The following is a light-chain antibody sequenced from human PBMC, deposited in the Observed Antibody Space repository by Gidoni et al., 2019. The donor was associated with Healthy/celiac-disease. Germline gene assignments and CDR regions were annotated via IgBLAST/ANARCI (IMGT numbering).Light chain of an antibody. V-gene: IGKV4-1*01. J-gene: IGKJ3*01. CDR3: QQYYSTPQT. Sequence: IVMTQSPDSLAVSLGERATINCKSSQSVLYSSNNKNYLAWYQQKPGQPPKLRIYWASTRESGVPDRFSGSGSGTDFTLTISSLQAEDVAVYYCQQYYSTPQTFGPGTKVDIK. CDR2: WAS. CDR1: QSVLYSSNNKNY.